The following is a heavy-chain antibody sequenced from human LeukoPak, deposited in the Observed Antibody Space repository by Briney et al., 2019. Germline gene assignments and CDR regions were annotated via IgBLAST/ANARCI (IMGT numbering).Heavy chain of an antibody. CDR1: GGTFSSYA. Sequence: ASVKVSCKASGGTFSSYAISWVRQTPGQGLEWMGRIIPILSIANYAQKFQGRVTITADKSTSTAYMELSSLRSEDTAVYYCARGSEGSGSTRSFDYWGQGTLVTVSS. V-gene: IGHV1-69*04. CDR3: ARGSEGSGSTRSFDY. J-gene: IGHJ4*02. CDR2: IIPILSIA. D-gene: IGHD3-10*01.